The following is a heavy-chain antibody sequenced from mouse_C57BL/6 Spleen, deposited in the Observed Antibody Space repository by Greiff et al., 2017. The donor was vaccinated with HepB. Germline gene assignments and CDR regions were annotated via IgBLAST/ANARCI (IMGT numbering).Heavy chain of an antibody. D-gene: IGHD1-1*01. CDR3: AREGLRYYFDY. Sequence: QVQLQQPGAELVRPGSSVKLSCKASGYTFTSYWMDWVKQRPGQGLEWIGNIYPSDSETHYNQKFKDKATLTVDKSSSTADMQLSSLTSEDSAVYYCAREGLRYYFDYWGQGTTLTVSS. CDR1: GYTFTSYW. V-gene: IGHV1-61*01. CDR2: IYPSDSET. J-gene: IGHJ2*01.